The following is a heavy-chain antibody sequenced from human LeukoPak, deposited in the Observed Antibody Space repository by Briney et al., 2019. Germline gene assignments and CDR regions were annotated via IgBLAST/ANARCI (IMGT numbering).Heavy chain of an antibody. J-gene: IGHJ1*01. CDR2: IKQDGSEE. D-gene: IGHD6-13*01. Sequence: GGSLRLSCVASGFIFSNYWMNWVRQAPGKGLEWVANIKQDGSEEYFVDSVKGRFTISRDNAKNSLYLQMNSLRAEDTAVYYCARLGYGYSSRWSNGGYFQHWGQGTLVTVSS. CDR1: GFIFSNYW. V-gene: IGHV3-7*01. CDR3: ARLGYGYSSRWSNGGYFQH.